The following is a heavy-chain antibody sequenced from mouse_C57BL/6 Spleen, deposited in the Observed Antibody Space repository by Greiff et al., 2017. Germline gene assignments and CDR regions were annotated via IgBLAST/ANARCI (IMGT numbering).Heavy chain of an antibody. Sequence: EVQLQQSGPELVKPGASVKISCKASGYTFTDYYMNWVKQSHGKSLEWIGDINPNNGGTSYNQKFKGKATLTVDKSSSTAYMELRSLTSEDSAVYYCARDGYCGGWGQGTLVTVSA. D-gene: IGHD2-3*01. CDR1: GYTFTDYY. V-gene: IGHV1-26*01. CDR3: ARDGYCGG. J-gene: IGHJ3*01. CDR2: INPNNGGT.